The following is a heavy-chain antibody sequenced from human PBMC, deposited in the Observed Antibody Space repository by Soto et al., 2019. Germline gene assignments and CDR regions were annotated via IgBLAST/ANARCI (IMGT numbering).Heavy chain of an antibody. D-gene: IGHD1-26*01. Sequence: ASVKVSCKASGYTFTSYYMHWVRQAPGQGLEWMGIINPSGGSTSYAQKFQGRVTMTRDTSTSTVYMELSSLRSEDTAVYYCARDFSGSYSSDAFGIWGQGTMVTVSS. J-gene: IGHJ3*02. CDR3: ARDFSGSYSSDAFGI. V-gene: IGHV1-46*01. CDR1: GYTFTSYY. CDR2: INPSGGST.